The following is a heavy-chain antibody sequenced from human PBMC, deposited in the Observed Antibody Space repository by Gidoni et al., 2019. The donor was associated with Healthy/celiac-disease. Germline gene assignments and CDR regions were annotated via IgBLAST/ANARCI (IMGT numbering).Heavy chain of an antibody. CDR1: GFTFSIYS. CDR3: ARAFLQQLDDY. D-gene: IGHD6-13*01. Sequence: EVQLVEAGGGLVKPGGSLRLVCAASGFTFSIYSMNWVRQAPGQGLEWVSSISISCSYIYCADSMKGRFTITRDNAKNSLYLQMNSLRAEDTAVYDCARAFLQQLDDYWGQGTLVTVSS. V-gene: IGHV3-21*01. CDR2: ISISCSYI. J-gene: IGHJ4*02.